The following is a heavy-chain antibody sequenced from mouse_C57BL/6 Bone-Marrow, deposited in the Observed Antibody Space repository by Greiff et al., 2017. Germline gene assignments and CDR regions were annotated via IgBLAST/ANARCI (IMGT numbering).Heavy chain of an antibody. J-gene: IGHJ2*01. CDR2: IDPANGTT. V-gene: IGHV14-3*01. D-gene: IGHD1-1*01. CDR3: ARGTTVADY. Sequence: EVQLQQSVAELVRPGASVKLSCTASGFNIKNSYMHWVKQRPEQGLEWIGRIDPANGTTNYDPTFQGKATITADTSSNTAYLQLTRLSSVDTAIYYCARGTTVADYWGQGTTLTVSS. CDR1: GFNIKNSY.